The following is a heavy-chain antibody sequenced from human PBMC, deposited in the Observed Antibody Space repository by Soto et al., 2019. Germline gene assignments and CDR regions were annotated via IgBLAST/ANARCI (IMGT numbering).Heavy chain of an antibody. Sequence: QVQLVESGGGLVKPGGSLRLSCAASGFTFSDSYMSWIRQAPGKGLQWLAYISGSSGYTGYADSVKGRFTISRDNAKNSLYLQMNSLRAEDTAVYYCARDRGGYGPPDVWGQGTTVTVSS. CDR1: GFTFSDSY. D-gene: IGHD3-10*01. CDR2: ISGSSGYT. J-gene: IGHJ6*02. V-gene: IGHV3-11*06. CDR3: ARDRGGYGPPDV.